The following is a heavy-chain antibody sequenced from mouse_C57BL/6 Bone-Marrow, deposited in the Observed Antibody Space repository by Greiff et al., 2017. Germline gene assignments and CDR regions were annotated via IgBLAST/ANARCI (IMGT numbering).Heavy chain of an antibody. V-gene: IGHV5-12*01. D-gene: IGHD2-5*01. CDR3: ARHTHYSNYGWYFDV. J-gene: IGHJ1*03. CDR2: ISNGGGST. Sequence: EVQVVESGGGLVQPGGSLKLSCAASGFTFSDYYMYWVRQTPEKRLEWVAYISNGGGSTYYPDTVKGRFPISRDNAKNTLYLQMSRLKSEDTAMYYCARHTHYSNYGWYFDVWGTGTTVTVAS. CDR1: GFTFSDYY.